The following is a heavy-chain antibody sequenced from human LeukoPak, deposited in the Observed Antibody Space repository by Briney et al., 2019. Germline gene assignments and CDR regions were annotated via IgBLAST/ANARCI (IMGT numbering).Heavy chain of an antibody. Sequence: TSETLSLTCTVSGGSISSYYWSWIRQPAGQGLEWIGRIYTSGSTNYNPSLKSRVTMSVDTSKNQFSLKLSSVTAADTAVYYCARDGDSSSWYDYWGQGTLVTVSS. J-gene: IGHJ4*02. V-gene: IGHV4-4*07. CDR2: IYTSGST. CDR3: ARDGDSSSWYDY. CDR1: GGSISSYY. D-gene: IGHD6-13*01.